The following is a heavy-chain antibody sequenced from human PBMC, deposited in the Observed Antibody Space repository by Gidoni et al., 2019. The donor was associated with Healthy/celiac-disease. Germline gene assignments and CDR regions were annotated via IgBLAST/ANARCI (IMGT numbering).Heavy chain of an antibody. Sequence: QVQLQQWGAGPSKPSETLSLTRAVYGGTFSGYYWSWVRQSPGKGLEWIGEIIHSGSTNYNPSLKSRVTISVDTSKSQFSLKLSSVTAADTAVYYCARAYQLLWRGWFDPWGQGTLVTVSS. CDR1: GGTFSGYY. CDR2: IIHSGST. V-gene: IGHV4-34*12. CDR3: ARAYQLLWRGWFDP. D-gene: IGHD2-2*01. J-gene: IGHJ5*02.